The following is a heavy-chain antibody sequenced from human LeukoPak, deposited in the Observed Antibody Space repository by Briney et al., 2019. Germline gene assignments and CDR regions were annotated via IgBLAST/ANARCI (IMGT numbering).Heavy chain of an antibody. CDR2: IKEDGSKK. D-gene: IGHD1-26*01. J-gene: IGHJ4*02. Sequence: PGGSLRLSCAGSGFNFRSYWMKGVRQAPGKGLEWVANIKEDGSKKYYVDSVKGRFTISRDNAENSLYLQMNSLRVEDTAVYYCARGSAWERGSYDYWGQGTLVTVSS. V-gene: IGHV3-7*05. CDR3: ARGSAWERGSYDY. CDR1: GFNFRSYW.